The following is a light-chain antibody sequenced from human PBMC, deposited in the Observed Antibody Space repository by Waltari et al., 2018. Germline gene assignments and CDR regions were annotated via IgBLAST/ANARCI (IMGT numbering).Light chain of an antibody. CDR3: QGYDTAPRT. J-gene: IGKJ1*01. V-gene: IGKV1-27*01. CDR2: DAS. CDR1: QEFRTY. Sequence: DIEMTQSPSSLSASVGDRVTITCQASQEFRTYLAWYQQKPGKVPALLIYDASTLQSGVPSRFSGRGSGTEFTLTITSLQPEDVATYFCQGYDTAPRTFGQGTKVEIK.